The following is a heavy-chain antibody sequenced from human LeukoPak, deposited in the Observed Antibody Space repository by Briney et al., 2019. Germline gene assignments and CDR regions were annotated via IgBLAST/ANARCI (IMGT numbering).Heavy chain of an antibody. CDR1: GYSFTVYW. Sequence: GESLKISCKGSGYSFTVYWIGWVRQMPGKGLEWMGVIYPGDSDTRYSPSLQGQVTISADRSISTASLQWSSLKASDTAMYYCARVEAGNGFHIWGQGTMVTVSS. CDR3: ARVEAGNGFHI. J-gene: IGHJ3*02. CDR2: IYPGDSDT. D-gene: IGHD3-10*01. V-gene: IGHV5-51*01.